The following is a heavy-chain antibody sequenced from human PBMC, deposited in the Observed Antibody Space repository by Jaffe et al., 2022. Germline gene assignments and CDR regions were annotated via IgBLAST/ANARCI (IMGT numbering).Heavy chain of an antibody. V-gene: IGHV3-48*03. CDR3: ARDLGYSYGYYYYYYMDV. J-gene: IGHJ6*03. Sequence: EVQLVESGGGLVQPGGSLRLSCAASGFTFSSYEMNWVRQAPGKGLEWVSYISSSGSTIYYADSVKGRFTISRDNAKNSLYLQMNSLRAEDTAVYYCARDLGYSYGYYYYYYMDVWGKGTTVTVSS. CDR1: GFTFSSYE. D-gene: IGHD5-18*01. CDR2: ISSSGSTI.